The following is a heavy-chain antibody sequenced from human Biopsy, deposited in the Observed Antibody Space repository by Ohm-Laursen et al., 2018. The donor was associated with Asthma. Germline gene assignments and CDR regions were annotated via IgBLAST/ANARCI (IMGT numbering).Heavy chain of an antibody. Sequence: SSVKVSCNSLGGTFNTYVIGWVRQAPGQGLEWMGGINFVFGTTTYPQKFQDRVTITADDSTSTVYMELSSLRSEDTAVYYCARKAGSCISRTCYSLDFWGQGTLVTVSS. J-gene: IGHJ4*02. CDR2: INFVFGTT. V-gene: IGHV1-69*01. CDR1: GGTFNTYV. D-gene: IGHD2-2*01. CDR3: ARKAGSCISRTCYSLDF.